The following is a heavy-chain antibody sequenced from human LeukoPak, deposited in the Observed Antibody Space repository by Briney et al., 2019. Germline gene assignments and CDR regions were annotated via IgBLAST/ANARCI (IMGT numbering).Heavy chain of an antibody. D-gene: IGHD4-23*01. J-gene: IGHJ4*02. CDR3: ARGVDDYGGSGYFDY. V-gene: IGHV4-59*01. Sequence: SETLSLTCTVSGGSISSYYWSWIRQPPGKGLEWIGYIYYSGSTNYNPSLKSRVAISVDTSKNQFSLKLSSVTAADTAVYYCARGVDDYGGSGYFDYWGQGTLVTVSS. CDR1: GGSISSYY. CDR2: IYYSGST.